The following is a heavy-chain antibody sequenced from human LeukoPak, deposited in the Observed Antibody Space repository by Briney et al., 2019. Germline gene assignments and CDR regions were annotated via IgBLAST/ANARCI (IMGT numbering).Heavy chain of an antibody. V-gene: IGHV5-51*01. J-gene: IGHJ2*01. CDR3: ARPIGDIAAAGISYWYFDL. CDR2: IYPGDSDT. CDR1: GYSFTSYW. D-gene: IGHD6-13*01. Sequence: GESLKISCKGSGYSFTSYWIGWVRQMPGKGLEWMGIIYPGDSDTRYSPSFQGQVTISADKSISTAYLQWSSLKASDTAMYYCARPIGDIAAAGISYWYFDLWGRGTLVTVSS.